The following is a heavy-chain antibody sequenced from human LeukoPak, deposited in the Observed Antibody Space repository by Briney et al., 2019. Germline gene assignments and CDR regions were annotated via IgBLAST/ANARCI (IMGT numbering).Heavy chain of an antibody. CDR1: GFTFSSYP. V-gene: IGHV3-30*04. J-gene: IGHJ4*02. Sequence: GGSLRLSCAASGFTFSSYPMHWVRQAPGKGLEWVAAIAYTGSVQVYADSVKGRLTISRDSSKNMLYLQMDSLKPEDTAVYYCARDPLTGVPDYLDHWGQGILVTVS. D-gene: IGHD3-9*01. CDR3: ARDPLTGVPDYLDH. CDR2: IAYTGSVQ.